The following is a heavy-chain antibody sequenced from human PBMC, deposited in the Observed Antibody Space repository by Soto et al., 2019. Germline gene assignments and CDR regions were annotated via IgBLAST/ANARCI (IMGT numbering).Heavy chain of an antibody. CDR1: GGSISSGDSY. J-gene: IGHJ4*02. Sequence: QVQLQESGPGLVKPSQTLSLTCTVSGGSISSGDSYWSWIRQPPGKGLEWIGYIFYIGSTYDNQSLKSRVTILVKTYKNRFSLKVSAVTAADTAVYYCARYCSGGSCYPFDYWCQGTLVTVSS. V-gene: IGHV4-30-4*01. CDR3: ARYCSGGSCYPFDY. CDR2: IFYIGST. D-gene: IGHD2-15*01.